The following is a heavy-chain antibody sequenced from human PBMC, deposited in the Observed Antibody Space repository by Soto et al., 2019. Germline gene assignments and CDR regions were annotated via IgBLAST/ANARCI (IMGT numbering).Heavy chain of an antibody. Sequence: SETLSLTCTVSGGSVTSGTFYWSWIRQPPGKGLEWIGEIYYNENTNYNPSLKSRVTISADTSKNQFSLRLSSVTAADTAVYYCARVASKMAWFDPWGPGTLVTAPQ. CDR2: IYYNENT. D-gene: IGHD5-12*01. CDR3: ARVASKMAWFDP. J-gene: IGHJ5*02. V-gene: IGHV4-61*01. CDR1: GGSVTSGTFY.